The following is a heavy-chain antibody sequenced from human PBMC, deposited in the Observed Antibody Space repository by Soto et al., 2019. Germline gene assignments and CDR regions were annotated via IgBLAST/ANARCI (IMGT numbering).Heavy chain of an antibody. J-gene: IGHJ4*02. V-gene: IGHV1-69*04. CDR1: GYTFTSYT. Sequence: SVKVSCQASGYTFTSYTISWVRQAPGQGLEWMGRIIPILGIANYAQKFQGRVTITADKSTSTAYMELSSLRSEDTAVYYCARDSSSWYPLDYWGQGTLVTVSS. CDR3: ARDSSSWYPLDY. CDR2: IIPILGIA. D-gene: IGHD6-13*01.